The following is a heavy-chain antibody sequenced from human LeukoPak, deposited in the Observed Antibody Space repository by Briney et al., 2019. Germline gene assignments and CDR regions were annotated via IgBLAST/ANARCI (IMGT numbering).Heavy chain of an antibody. D-gene: IGHD2-15*01. V-gene: IGHV3-20*04. CDR3: ARDGGYCSGGSCYRYFDY. J-gene: IGHJ4*02. CDR1: GFTFDDYG. Sequence: PGGSLRLSCAASGFTFDDYGMSWVRQAPGKGLEWVSGINWNGGSTGYADSVKGRFTIPRDNAKNSLYLQMNSLRAEDTALYYCARDGGYCSGGSCYRYFDYWGQGTLVTVSP. CDR2: INWNGGST.